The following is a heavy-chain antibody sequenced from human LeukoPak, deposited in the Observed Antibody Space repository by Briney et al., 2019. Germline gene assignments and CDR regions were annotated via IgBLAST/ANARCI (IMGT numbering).Heavy chain of an antibody. V-gene: IGHV1-18*01. Sequence: ASVKVSCKASGYTFTSYGISWVRQAPGQGLEWMGWISAYNGNTNYAQKFQGRVTITADKSTSTAYMELSSLRSEDTAVYYCARDPQYSSGWYPMQAHYFDYWGQETLVTVSS. D-gene: IGHD6-19*01. J-gene: IGHJ4*02. CDR2: ISAYNGNT. CDR1: GYTFTSYG. CDR3: ARDPQYSSGWYPMQAHYFDY.